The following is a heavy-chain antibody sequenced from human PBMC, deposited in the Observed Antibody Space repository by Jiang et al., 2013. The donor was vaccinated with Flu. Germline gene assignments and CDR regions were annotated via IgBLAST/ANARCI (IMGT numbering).Heavy chain of an antibody. V-gene: IGHV4-59*11. J-gene: IGHJ4*02. Sequence: PSETLSLTCTVSGGSISGHYWSWIRQPPGKGLEWIGYIYYTGSTSYNPSLKSRITISVDTSKNQFSLKVNSVTAADTAVYYCARDIQGSYNFWSGYYTEWGQGTLVTVSS. CDR3: ARDIQGSYNFWSGYYTE. D-gene: IGHD3-3*01. CDR1: GGSISGHY. CDR2: IYYTGST.